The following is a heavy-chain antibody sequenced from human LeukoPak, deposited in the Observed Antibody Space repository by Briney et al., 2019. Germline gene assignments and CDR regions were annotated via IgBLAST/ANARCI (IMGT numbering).Heavy chain of an antibody. J-gene: IGHJ4*02. Sequence: GASVKVSCKASGYTFTSYYMHWVRQAPGQGLEWMGIINPSGGSTSYAQKFQGRVTMTRDMSTSTVYMELSSLRSGDTAVYYCARASAAGHFDYWGQGTLVTVSS. CDR1: GYTFTSYY. CDR3: ARASAAGHFDY. CDR2: INPSGGST. V-gene: IGHV1-46*01. D-gene: IGHD6-13*01.